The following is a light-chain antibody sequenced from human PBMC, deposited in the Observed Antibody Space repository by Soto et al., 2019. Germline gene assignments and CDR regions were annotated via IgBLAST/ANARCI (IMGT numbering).Light chain of an antibody. J-gene: IGLJ2*01. V-gene: IGLV1-36*01. Sequence: QSVLTQPPSVSDAPRQRVTISCSGSSSNVGNNAVNWYQQLPGKAPKLLIYYDDLLPSGVSDRFSGSKSGTSASLAISGLQSEDEADYYCAAWDDSLNGPAFGGGTKLTVL. CDR1: SSNVGNNA. CDR3: AAWDDSLNGPA. CDR2: YDD.